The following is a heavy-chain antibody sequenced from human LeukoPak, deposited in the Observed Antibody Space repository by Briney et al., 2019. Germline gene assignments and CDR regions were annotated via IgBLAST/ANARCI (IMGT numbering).Heavy chain of an antibody. V-gene: IGHV4-61*01. J-gene: IGHJ2*01. CDR2: IYYSGTT. CDR1: GGSLSSGSYY. D-gene: IGHD3-22*01. Sequence: SETLSLTCTVSGGSLSSGSYYWSWIGQPPGKGLEWIGYIYYSGTTNYNPSLKSRVTISVDTSKNQFSLKLSSLTAADTAVYYCARPDSSGWYFDLWGRGTLVTVSS. CDR3: ARPDSSGWYFDL.